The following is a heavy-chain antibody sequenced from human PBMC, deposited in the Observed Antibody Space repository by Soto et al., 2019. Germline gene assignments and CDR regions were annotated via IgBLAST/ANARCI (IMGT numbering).Heavy chain of an antibody. CDR1: GYSLTSYW. CDR3: ARRDGDYFDY. V-gene: IGHV5-51*01. CDR2: IYPGNSDT. D-gene: IGHD4-17*01. J-gene: IGHJ4*02. Sequence: PGESLKISCKGSGYSLTSYWIAWVRQMPGKGLEWVGIIYPGNSDTRYSPSFQGQVTLSADKSISTAYLQWSSLKASDTAMYYCARRDGDYFDYWGQGTLVTVSS.